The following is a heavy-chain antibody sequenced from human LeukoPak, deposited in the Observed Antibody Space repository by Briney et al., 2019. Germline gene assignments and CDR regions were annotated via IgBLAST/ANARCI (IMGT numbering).Heavy chain of an antibody. CDR1: AFTLSIYE. CDR3: ARGALSNWYFDV. Sequence: PGGSLRLSCAASAFTLSIYEMNWVRQAPGKGLEWVSYISGSGSTVYYADSVKGRFTISRDNAKNSLYLQMNSLRVEDTAVYYCARGALSNWYFDVWGRGTLVTVSS. D-gene: IGHD6-6*01. V-gene: IGHV3-48*03. CDR2: ISGSGSTV. J-gene: IGHJ2*01.